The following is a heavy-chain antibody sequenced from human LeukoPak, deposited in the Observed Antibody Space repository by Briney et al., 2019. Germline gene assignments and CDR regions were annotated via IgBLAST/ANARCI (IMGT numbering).Heavy chain of an antibody. CDR2: INPNSGGT. D-gene: IGHD3-10*01. CDR1: RYTFTGYY. J-gene: IGHJ4*02. Sequence: ASVKVSCKASRYTFTGYYMHWVRQAPGQGLEWMGWINPNSGGTNYAQKFQGRVTMTRDTSISTAYMELSRLRSDNTAVYYCARVYGSGHLDYWGQGTLVTVSS. CDR3: ARVYGSGHLDY. V-gene: IGHV1-2*02.